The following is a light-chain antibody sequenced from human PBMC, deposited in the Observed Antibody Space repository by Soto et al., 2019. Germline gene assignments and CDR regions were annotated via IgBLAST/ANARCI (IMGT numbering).Light chain of an antibody. CDR3: QEYGSSSYT. CDR2: GTS. Sequence: EIVLTQSPGTLSLSPGEGATLSCRASQSVASSSLAWYQQKPCQAPRLIIYGTSNKATGNPDRFSGGGCGTYFTLPISRLEPEDFAVYYCQEYGSSSYTFGQGTKLEIK. V-gene: IGKV3-20*01. CDR1: QSVASSS. J-gene: IGKJ2*01.